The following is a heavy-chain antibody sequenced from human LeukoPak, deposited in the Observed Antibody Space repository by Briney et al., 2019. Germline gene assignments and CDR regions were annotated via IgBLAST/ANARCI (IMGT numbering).Heavy chain of an antibody. CDR1: GGSISGTYY. D-gene: IGHD4-17*01. CDR2: IYYTGTT. V-gene: IGHV4-61*01. Sequence: SETLSLTCTVSGGSISGTYYWSWIRQPPGKGLEWIGYIYYTGTTDSNPSLKSRVTISLDTSKNQFSLKLSSVTAADTAVYYCARNDYGDFTAFDIWGQGTMVTVSS. J-gene: IGHJ3*02. CDR3: ARNDYGDFTAFDI.